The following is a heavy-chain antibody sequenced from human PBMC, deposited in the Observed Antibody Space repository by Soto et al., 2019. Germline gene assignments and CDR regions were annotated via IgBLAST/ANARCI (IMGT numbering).Heavy chain of an antibody. CDR1: GGTFSSYA. V-gene: IGHV1-69*13. CDR2: IIPIFGTA. CDR3: ASTSYDYVWGSYRYINYYYGMDV. D-gene: IGHD3-16*02. J-gene: IGHJ6*02. Sequence: GASVKVSCKASGGTFSSYAISWVRQAPGQGLEWMGGIIPIFGTANYAQKFQGRVTITADESTSTAYMELSSLRSEDTAVYYCASTSYDYVWGSYRYINYYYGMDVWGQGTTVTVSS.